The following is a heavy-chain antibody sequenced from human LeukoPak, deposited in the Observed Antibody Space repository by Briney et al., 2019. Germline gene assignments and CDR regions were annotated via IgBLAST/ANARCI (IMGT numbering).Heavy chain of an antibody. CDR3: ARESPTYCSSTSCPRGYYYYYMDV. V-gene: IGHV1-69*13. CDR1: GYTFTCYY. J-gene: IGHJ6*03. CDR2: IIPIFGTA. Sequence: GASVKVSCKASGYTFTCYYMHWVRQAPGQGLEWMGGIIPIFGTANYAQKFQGRVTITADESTSTAYMELSSLRSEDTAVYFCARESPTYCSSTSCPRGYYYYYMDVWGKGTTVTVSS. D-gene: IGHD2-2*01.